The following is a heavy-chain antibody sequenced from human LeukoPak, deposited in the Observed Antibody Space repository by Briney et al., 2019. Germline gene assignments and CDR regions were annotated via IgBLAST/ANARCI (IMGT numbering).Heavy chain of an antibody. CDR1: GGSISSYY. J-gene: IGHJ4*02. V-gene: IGHV4-4*07. Sequence: SETLSLTCTVSGGSISSYYWSWLRQPAGKGLEWIGRIYTSGTTNYNPSLRSRITMSLDTSKNQLSLKLSSVTAADTAVYYCARDEAGSGYPDYWGQGTLVTVSS. CDR2: IYTSGTT. CDR3: ARDEAGSGYPDY. D-gene: IGHD3-22*01.